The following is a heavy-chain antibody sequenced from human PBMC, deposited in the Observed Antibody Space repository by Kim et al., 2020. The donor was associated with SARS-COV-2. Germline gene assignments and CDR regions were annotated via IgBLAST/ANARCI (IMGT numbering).Heavy chain of an antibody. CDR1: GFTFSSYE. V-gene: IGHV3-48*03. CDR3: ARVENRIWGAFDI. D-gene: IGHD2-15*01. J-gene: IGHJ3*02. Sequence: GGSLRLSCAASGFTFSSYEMNWVRQAPGKGLEWVSYISSSASTIYYADSVKGRFTISRDNAKNSLYLQMNSLRAEDTAVYYCARVENRIWGAFDIWGQGTMVTVSS. CDR2: ISSSASTI.